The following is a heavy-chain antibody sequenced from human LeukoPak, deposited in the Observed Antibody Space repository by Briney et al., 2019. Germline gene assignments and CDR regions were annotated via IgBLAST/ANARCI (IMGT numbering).Heavy chain of an antibody. V-gene: IGHV3-48*03. Sequence: GGSLRLSCAASGFTFSSYEMNWVRQAPGKGLEWVSYISSSGSTIYYADSVKGRFTISRDNSKNTLYLQMNSLRAEDTAVYYCAKRDYNFWGGYNYWGQGTLVTVSS. D-gene: IGHD3-3*01. CDR2: ISSSGSTI. CDR3: AKRDYNFWGGYNY. CDR1: GFTFSSYE. J-gene: IGHJ4*02.